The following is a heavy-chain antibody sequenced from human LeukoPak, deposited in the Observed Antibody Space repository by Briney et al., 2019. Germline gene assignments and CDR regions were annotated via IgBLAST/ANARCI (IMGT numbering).Heavy chain of an antibody. D-gene: IGHD5-12*01. J-gene: IGHJ4*02. V-gene: IGHV4-59*01. CDR1: GGSISSYY. CDR3: ARVSGYDWESSYDY. Sequence: ETLSLTCTVSGGSISSYYWSWIRQPPGKGLEWIGYIYYSGSTNYNPSLKSRVTISVDTSKNQFSLKLSSVTAAVTAVYYCARVSGYDWESSYDYWGQGTLVTVSS. CDR2: IYYSGST.